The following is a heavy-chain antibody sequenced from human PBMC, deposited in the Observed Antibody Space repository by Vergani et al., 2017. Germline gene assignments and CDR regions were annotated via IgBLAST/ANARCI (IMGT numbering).Heavy chain of an antibody. J-gene: IGHJ4*02. CDR2: INPNSGGT. Sequence: QVQLVQSGAEVKKPGASVKVSCKASGYTFTGYYMHWVRQAPGQGLEWMGWINPNSGGTNYAQKFQGRVTMTRDTSISTAYMGLSRLRSDDTAVYYCARSRSSAHNGDPTRRYAPGDYWGQGTLVTVSS. D-gene: IGHD4-17*01. V-gene: IGHV1-2*02. CDR3: ARSRSSAHNGDPTRRYAPGDY. CDR1: GYTFTGYY.